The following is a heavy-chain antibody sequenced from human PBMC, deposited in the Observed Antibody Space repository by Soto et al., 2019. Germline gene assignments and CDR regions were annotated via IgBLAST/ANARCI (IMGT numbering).Heavy chain of an antibody. D-gene: IGHD3-3*02. J-gene: IGHJ4*02. CDR2: IYSGVNT. CDR1: GFTVISDY. CDR3: ASGRLLIRD. V-gene: IGHV3-66*01. Sequence: DVQLVESGGGLVQRGGSLRLACAASGFTVISDYMTWVRQAPGKGLEWVSVIYSGVNTSYADSVKGRFTISRDKAKNTLYLQVNSLRAEDTAVYYCASGRLLIRDWGQGAQVIV.